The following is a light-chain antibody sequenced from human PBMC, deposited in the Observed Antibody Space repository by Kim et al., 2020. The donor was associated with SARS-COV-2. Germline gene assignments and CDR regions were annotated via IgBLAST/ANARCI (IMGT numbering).Light chain of an antibody. CDR3: SSYAGKV. CDR2: EVS. Sequence: GSPAQSVTISCTGTSSDVGGYNYVSWYQQHPGKAPKLMIYEVSKRPSGVPDRFSGSKSGNTASLTVSGLQAEDEADYYCSSYAGKVFGTGTKVTVL. J-gene: IGLJ1*01. V-gene: IGLV2-8*01. CDR1: SSDVGGYNY.